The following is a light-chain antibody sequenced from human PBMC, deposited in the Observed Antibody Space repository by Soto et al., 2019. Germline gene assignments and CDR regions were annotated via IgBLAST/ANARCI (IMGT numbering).Light chain of an antibody. Sequence: IQLTQSPSSLSASVGDRVTITCRASQGISTYLAWYQQKPGKAPKLLIYAASTLQSGVPSRFSGSGSGTDFTLTINSLQPEDFATYYCQQLNDYPAITFGPGTRLEIK. CDR2: AAS. V-gene: IGKV1-9*01. CDR3: QQLNDYPAIT. CDR1: QGISTY. J-gene: IGKJ5*01.